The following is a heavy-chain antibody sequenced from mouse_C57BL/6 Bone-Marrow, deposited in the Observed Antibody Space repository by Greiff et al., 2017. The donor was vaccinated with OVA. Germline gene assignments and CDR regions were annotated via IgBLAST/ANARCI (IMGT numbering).Heavy chain of an antibody. CDR3: ARDKGWLLRGWYFDV. V-gene: IGHV5-4*01. CDR2: ISDGGSYT. Sequence: EVKLMESGGGLVKPGGSLKLSCAASGFTFSSYAMSWVRQTPEKRLEWVATISDGGSYTYYPDNVKGRFTISRDNAKNNLYLQMSHLKSEDTAMSYCARDKGWLLRGWYFDVWGTGTTVTVSS. D-gene: IGHD2-3*01. J-gene: IGHJ1*03. CDR1: GFTFSSYA.